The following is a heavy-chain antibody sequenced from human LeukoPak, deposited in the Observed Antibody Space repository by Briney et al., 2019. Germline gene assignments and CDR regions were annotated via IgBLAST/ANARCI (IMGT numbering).Heavy chain of an antibody. Sequence: ASVKVSCKASGYTFTGYYMHWVRQAPGQGLEWMGWINPNSGGTDYAQKCQGRVTMTRDTSISTAYMELSRLRSNDTAVYYCARDLDDSSGYYDYWGEGTLVTVSS. CDR2: INPNSGGT. CDR1: GYTFTGYY. V-gene: IGHV1-2*02. D-gene: IGHD3-22*01. CDR3: ARDLDDSSGYYDY. J-gene: IGHJ4*02.